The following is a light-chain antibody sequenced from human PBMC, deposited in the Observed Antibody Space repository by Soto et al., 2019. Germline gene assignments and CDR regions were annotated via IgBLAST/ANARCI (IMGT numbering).Light chain of an antibody. CDR2: LNSDGSH. CDR3: QTWVTGIHX. Sequence: QLVLTQSPSASASLGASVKLTCTLSSGHSNYAIAWHQQQPEKGPRFLMKLNSDGSHSKGDGIPDRFSGSSSGAERYLTISTLQSEDEADYYCQTWVTGIHXFGGGXKLTVL. CDR1: SGHSNYA. V-gene: IGLV4-69*01. J-gene: IGLJ2*01.